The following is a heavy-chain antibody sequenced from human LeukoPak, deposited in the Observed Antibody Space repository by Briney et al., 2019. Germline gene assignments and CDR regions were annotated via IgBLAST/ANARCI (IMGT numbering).Heavy chain of an antibody. D-gene: IGHD3-3*01. J-gene: IGHJ4*02. CDR2: FDPEDGET. Sequence: ASVKVPCKVSGYTLTELSMHWVRQAPGKGLEWMGGFDPEDGETIYAQKFQGRVTMTEDTSTDTAYMELSSLRSEDTAVYYCATEDFWSGYYRYWGQGTLVTVSS. CDR1: GYTLTELS. V-gene: IGHV1-24*01. CDR3: ATEDFWSGYYRY.